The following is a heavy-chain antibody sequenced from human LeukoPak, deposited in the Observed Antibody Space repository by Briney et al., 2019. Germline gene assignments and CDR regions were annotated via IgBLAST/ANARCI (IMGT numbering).Heavy chain of an antibody. V-gene: IGHV3-23*01. J-gene: IGHJ4*02. CDR1: SFTFSSYV. CDR2: VSTTGGST. Sequence: GGSLRLSCGASSFTFSSYVMSWVRQAPGKGLEWVSTVSTTGGSTYYADSVKGRFTISRDNSKDTLYLQMNSLKTEDTAVYYCAKAILTGYYRGYFDYWGQGTLVTVSS. CDR3: AKAILTGYYRGYFDY. D-gene: IGHD3-9*01.